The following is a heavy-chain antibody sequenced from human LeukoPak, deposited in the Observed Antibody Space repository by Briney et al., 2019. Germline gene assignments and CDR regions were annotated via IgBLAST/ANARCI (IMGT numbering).Heavy chain of an antibody. V-gene: IGHV3-23*01. CDR2: LSGSGAAT. J-gene: IGHJ4*02. CDR1: GFTFTNHA. Sequence: AGGSLRLSCAASGFTFTNHAMSWVRQAPGKGLEWVSGLSGSGAATYYADSVKGRFTISRDNSKNILYLQMHSLRADDTALYYCAKGGRAYSSTWDYFDNWGQGTLVTVSS. D-gene: IGHD6-13*01. CDR3: AKGGRAYSSTWDYFDN.